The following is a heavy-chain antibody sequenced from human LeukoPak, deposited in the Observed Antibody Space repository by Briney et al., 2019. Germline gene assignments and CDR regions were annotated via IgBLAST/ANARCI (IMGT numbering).Heavy chain of an antibody. V-gene: IGHV4-31*03. Sequence: SQTLSLPCTVSGGSISSGRYYWTWIRQRPEKRLEWIGYMHNNGNTYYNPSLKSRVTMSEDMSKNQFSLKLSSVRAADAAVYYCARRPEGVEGYYYGMHVWGEGTTVTVPS. J-gene: IGHJ6*04. CDR2: MHNNGNT. CDR3: ARRPEGVEGYYYGMHV. CDR1: GGSISSGRYY.